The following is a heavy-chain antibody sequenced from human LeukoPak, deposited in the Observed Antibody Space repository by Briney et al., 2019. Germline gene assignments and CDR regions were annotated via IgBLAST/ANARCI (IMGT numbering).Heavy chain of an antibody. J-gene: IGHJ4*02. Sequence: ASVKVSCKASGYTFTSYDINWVRQATGQGLEWMGWINPNSGGTNYAQKFQGWVTMTRDTSISTAYMELSRLRSDDTAVYYCARPLLWWPQVGYFDYWGQGSLVTVSS. D-gene: IGHD4/OR15-4a*01. CDR3: ARPLLWWPQVGYFDY. V-gene: IGHV1-2*04. CDR1: GYTFTSYD. CDR2: INPNSGGT.